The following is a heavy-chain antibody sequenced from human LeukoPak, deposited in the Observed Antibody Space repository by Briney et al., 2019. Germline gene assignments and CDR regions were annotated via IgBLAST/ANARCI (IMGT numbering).Heavy chain of an antibody. J-gene: IGHJ4*02. CDR3: ARKGFDY. V-gene: IGHV5-51*01. CDR2: IYPGDSDT. CDR1: GYSFTGYW. Sequence: GESLRISRKGSGYSFTGYWIGCVRQMPGKSLERMGVIYPGDSDTSYGPSFQVQFTISADKSISTAYLQGSSLKASDSAMYYCARKGFDYWGQGSLVTVSS.